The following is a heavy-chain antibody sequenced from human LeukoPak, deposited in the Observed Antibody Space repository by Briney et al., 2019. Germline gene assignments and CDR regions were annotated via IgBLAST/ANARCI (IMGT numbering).Heavy chain of an antibody. V-gene: IGHV4-59*01. J-gene: IGHJ5*02. CDR3: AGRKSSGWPYNWFDP. CDR2: IYYSGST. CDR1: GGSISSYY. D-gene: IGHD6-19*01. Sequence: PSETLSLTCTVSGGSISSYYWSWIRQPPGKGLEWIGYIYYSGSTNYNPSLKSRVTISVDTSKNQFSLKLSSVTAADTAVHYCAGRKSSGWPYNWFDPWGQGTLVTVSS.